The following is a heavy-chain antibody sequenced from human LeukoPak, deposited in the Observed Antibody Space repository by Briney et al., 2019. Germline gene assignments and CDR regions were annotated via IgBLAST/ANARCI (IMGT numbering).Heavy chain of an antibody. J-gene: IGHJ4*02. CDR1: GFTFSSYW. CDR2: INSDGSST. V-gene: IGHV3-74*01. D-gene: IGHD3-10*01. CDR3: AGFYYGSGSPAHVIDY. Sequence: GGSLRLSCAASGFTFSSYWMHWVRQAPGKGLVWVSRINSDGSSTSYADSVKGRFTISRDNAKNSLYLQMNSLRAEDTALYYCAGFYYGSGSPAHVIDYWGQGTLVTVSS.